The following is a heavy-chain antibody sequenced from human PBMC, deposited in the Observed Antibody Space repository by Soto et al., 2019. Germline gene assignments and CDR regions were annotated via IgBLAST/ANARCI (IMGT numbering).Heavy chain of an antibody. CDR2: IWFDGSKK. D-gene: IGHD2-2*01. V-gene: IGHV3-33*01. CDR1: GFTFRSYG. CDR3: ARDRLVPYGYGMDV. J-gene: IGHJ6*02. Sequence: GGSLRLSCAASGFTFRSYGIHWVRQAPGKVLEWVALIWFDGSKKYYVDSVKGRFAVSRDNSKNTLYLQMNSLRVEDTAVYYCARDRLVPYGYGMDVWGQGTTVTVSS.